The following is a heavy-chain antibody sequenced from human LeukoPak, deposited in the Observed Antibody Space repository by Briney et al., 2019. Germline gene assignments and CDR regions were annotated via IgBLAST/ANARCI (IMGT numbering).Heavy chain of an antibody. J-gene: IGHJ3*02. CDR2: IYYSGST. CDR3: ARDPPEMEAFDI. D-gene: IGHD1-14*01. V-gene: IGHV4-59*01. CDR1: GGSISSYY. Sequence: PSETLSLTCTVSGGSISSYYWSWIRQPPGKGLEWIGYIYYSGSTNYNPSLKSRVTISVDTSKNQFSLKLSSVTAADTAVYYCARDPPEMEAFDIWGQGTMVTVSS.